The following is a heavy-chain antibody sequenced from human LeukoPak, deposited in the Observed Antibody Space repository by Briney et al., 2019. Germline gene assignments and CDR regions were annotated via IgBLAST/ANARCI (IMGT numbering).Heavy chain of an antibody. D-gene: IGHD6-19*01. V-gene: IGHV5-51*01. J-gene: IGHJ4*02. CDR2: IYPVDSDT. CDR1: GYIFNSYW. Sequence: GESLKISCKGSGYIFNSYWIGWVRQMPGKSLEWMGIIYPVDSDTRYSPSFQGQVTISADKSISTAYLQWSSLKASDTAMYYCARQSITVSGTFDYWGQGTLVTVSS. CDR3: ARQSITVSGTFDY.